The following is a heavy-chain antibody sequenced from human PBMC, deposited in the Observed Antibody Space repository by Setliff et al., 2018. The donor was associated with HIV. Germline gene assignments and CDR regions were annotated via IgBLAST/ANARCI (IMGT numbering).Heavy chain of an antibody. V-gene: IGHV3-21*01. J-gene: IGHJ4*02. CDR1: GFSFRSYA. CDR3: ARDVSWRVRTYIDY. Sequence: PGGSLKISCAASGFSFRSYAVSWVRQAPGKGLEWVSSISSSSSYIYYADSVKGRFTISRDNAKNSLYLQMNSLTAEDTAVYYCARDVSWRVRTYIDYWGQGALVTVSS. D-gene: IGHD3-3*01. CDR2: ISSSSSYI.